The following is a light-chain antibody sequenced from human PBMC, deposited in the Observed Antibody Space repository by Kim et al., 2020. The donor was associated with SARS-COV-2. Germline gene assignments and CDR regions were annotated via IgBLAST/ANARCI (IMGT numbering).Light chain of an antibody. J-gene: IGKJ1*01. Sequence: EIVLTQSLATLSLSPGERASLSCRASQSLSSFLAWYQQKPGQAPRLLIYDASNRATGIPARFSGSGSGTDFTLTISSLEPDDFAVYYCQQRTNWPPWTFGQGTKVDIK. V-gene: IGKV3-11*01. CDR2: DAS. CDR3: QQRTNWPPWT. CDR1: QSLSSF.